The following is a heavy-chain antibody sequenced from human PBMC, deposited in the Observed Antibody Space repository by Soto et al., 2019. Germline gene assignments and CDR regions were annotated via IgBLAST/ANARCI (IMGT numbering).Heavy chain of an antibody. Sequence: PGGSLRLSGAASGFTFSRHGMHWVRQAPGKGLEWVAVIFYDGSNKYYGDSVKGRFTVTRDNSRRTLYLETNSLRAHDTAVYYCARDRALETTSLFDPWGQGTLVTVSS. CDR1: GFTFSRHG. D-gene: IGHD1-7*01. CDR2: IFYDGSNK. J-gene: IGHJ5*02. CDR3: ARDRALETTSLFDP. V-gene: IGHV3-33*01.